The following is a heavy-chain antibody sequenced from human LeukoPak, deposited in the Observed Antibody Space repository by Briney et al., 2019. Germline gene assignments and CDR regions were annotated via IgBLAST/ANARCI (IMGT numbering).Heavy chain of an antibody. CDR2: IYYSGST. J-gene: IGHJ4*02. CDR3: ARHGGAAGGH. D-gene: IGHD6-13*01. V-gene: IGHV4-59*08. CDR1: GGSISSYY. Sequence: SETLSLTCTVSGGSISSYYWSWIRQPPGKGLEWIGYIYYSGSTYYNPSLKSRVTISVDTSKNQLSLKLTSVTAADTAVYYCARHGGAAGGHWGQGTLVTVSS.